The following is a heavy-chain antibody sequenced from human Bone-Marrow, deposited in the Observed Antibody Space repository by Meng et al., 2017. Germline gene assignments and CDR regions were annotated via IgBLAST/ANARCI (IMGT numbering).Heavy chain of an antibody. CDR3: ARGYCSTTNCNWFDP. Sequence: QVQLQESGPGLVKPSQTLSLTCTVSCGSISSGGYYWSWIRQHPGKGLEWIGYIYYSGSTYYNPSLKSRVTISVDKSKNQFSLKLSSVTAADTAVYYCARGYCSTTNCNWFDPWGQGTLVTISS. V-gene: IGHV4-31*03. D-gene: IGHD2-2*01. CDR1: CGSISSGGYY. J-gene: IGHJ5*02. CDR2: IYYSGST.